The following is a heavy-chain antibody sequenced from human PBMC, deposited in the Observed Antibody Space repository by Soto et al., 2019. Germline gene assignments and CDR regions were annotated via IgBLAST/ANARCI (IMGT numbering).Heavy chain of an antibody. J-gene: IGHJ4*02. CDR2: ISDSGGST. D-gene: IGHD6-25*01. Sequence: EVQLLESGGGLVQPGGSLRLSCAASGFTFSSYAMSWVRQAPGKGLEWVSGISDSGGSTYYGDSVRGRFTISRDNSKTTLYMQMSGLRAEDTAVYSCAKDRWGSISTGASCECWVQGALVTVSS. CDR1: GFTFSSYA. V-gene: IGHV3-23*01. CDR3: AKDRWGSISTGASCEC.